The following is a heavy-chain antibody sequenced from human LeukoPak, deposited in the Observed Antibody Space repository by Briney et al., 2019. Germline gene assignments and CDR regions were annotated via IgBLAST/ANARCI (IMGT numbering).Heavy chain of an antibody. CDR1: GFTFSSYA. V-gene: IGHV3-23*01. CDR3: AKGRVVVVVAATDY. J-gene: IGHJ4*02. D-gene: IGHD2-15*01. Sequence: RSSLILSCAASGFTFSSYAMSWVRQAPGKGLESVSAISGSGGSTYYADSVKGRFTISRDNSKNTLYLQMNSLRAEDTAVYYCAKGRVVVVVAATDYWGQGTLVTVSS. CDR2: ISGSGGST.